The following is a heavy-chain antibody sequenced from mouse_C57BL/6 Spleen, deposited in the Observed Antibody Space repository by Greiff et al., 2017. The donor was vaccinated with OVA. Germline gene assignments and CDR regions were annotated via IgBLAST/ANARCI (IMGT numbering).Heavy chain of an antibody. CDR2: INPNNGGT. Sequence: EVQLQQPGPELVKPGASVKIPCKASGYTFTDYNMDWVKQSHGKSLEWIGDINPNNGGTIYNQKFKGKATLTVDKSSSTAYMELRSLTSEDTAVYYCESEGSGSALANQAWLAYWGQGTLVTVSA. CDR3: ESEGSGSALANQAWLAY. J-gene: IGHJ3*01. CDR1: GYTFTDYN. D-gene: IGHD3-2*02. V-gene: IGHV1-18*01.